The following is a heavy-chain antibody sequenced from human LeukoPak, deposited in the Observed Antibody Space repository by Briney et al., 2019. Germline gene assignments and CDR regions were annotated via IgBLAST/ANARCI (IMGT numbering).Heavy chain of an antibody. CDR2: INHSGST. CDR3: ARIPRNYGSGSYSDY. J-gene: IGHJ4*02. Sequence: ASETLSLTCAVYGGSFSGYYWSWIRQPPGKGLEWIGEINHSGSTNYNPSLKSRVTISVDTSKNQFSLKLSSVTAADTAVYYCARIPRNYGSGSYSDYWGQGTLVTVSS. V-gene: IGHV4-34*01. D-gene: IGHD3-10*01. CDR1: GGSFSGYY.